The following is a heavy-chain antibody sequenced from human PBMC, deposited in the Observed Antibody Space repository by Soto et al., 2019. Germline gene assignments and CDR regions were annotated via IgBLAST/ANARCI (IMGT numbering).Heavy chain of an antibody. J-gene: IGHJ4*02. CDR3: ARGVYDYGDYSYYFDY. D-gene: IGHD4-17*01. Sequence: GASVKVSCKASGYTFTSYDINWVRQATGQGLEWMGWMNPNSGNTGYAQKFQGRVTMTRNTSISTAYMELSSLRSEDTAVYYCARGVYDYGDYSYYFDYWGQGTLVTVSS. CDR1: GYTFTSYD. V-gene: IGHV1-8*01. CDR2: MNPNSGNT.